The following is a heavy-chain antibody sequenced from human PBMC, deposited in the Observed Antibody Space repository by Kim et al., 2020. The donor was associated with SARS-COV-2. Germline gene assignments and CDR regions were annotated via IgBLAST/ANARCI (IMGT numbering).Heavy chain of an antibody. CDR1: GFTFSSYW. CDR2: IKQDGSEK. V-gene: IGHV3-7*01. D-gene: IGHD2-2*01. CDR3: AREGLGYCSSTSCAFYYYYMDV. J-gene: IGHJ6*03. Sequence: GGSLRLSCAASGFTFSSYWMSWVRQAPGKGLEWVANIKQDGSEKYYVDSVKGRFTISRDNAKNSLYLQMNSLRAEDTAVYYCAREGLGYCSSTSCAFYYYYMDVWGKGTTVTVSS.